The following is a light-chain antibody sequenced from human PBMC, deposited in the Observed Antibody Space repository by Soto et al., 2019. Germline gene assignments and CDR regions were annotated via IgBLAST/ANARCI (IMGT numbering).Light chain of an antibody. V-gene: IGKV3-15*01. CDR3: QQPNVWLAP. J-gene: IGKJ1*01. CDR1: QSVSSN. Sequence: EIVMTQSPATLSVSPGESATLSCRASQSVSSNLAWHQQKPGQAPRILMYDASTRATGISARFSGSGSGPEFTLTISSLQSEAFAVYYCQQPNVWLAPLGQGTTV. CDR2: DAS.